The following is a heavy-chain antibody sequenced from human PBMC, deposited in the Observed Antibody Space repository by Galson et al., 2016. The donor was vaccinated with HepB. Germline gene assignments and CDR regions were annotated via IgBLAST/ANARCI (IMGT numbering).Heavy chain of an antibody. CDR3: ARETPGNNPIDS. CDR2: ISKAGSVE. Sequence: SLRLSCAASGFTFSAYTIHWVRQAPGKGLEWVALISKAGSVEYYADSVKGRFTISRDNSNNRVYLQMNSLRPEDTALYYCARETPGNNPIDSWGRGTLVSVSS. V-gene: IGHV3-30*04. D-gene: IGHD4-23*01. CDR1: GFTFSAYT. J-gene: IGHJ4*02.